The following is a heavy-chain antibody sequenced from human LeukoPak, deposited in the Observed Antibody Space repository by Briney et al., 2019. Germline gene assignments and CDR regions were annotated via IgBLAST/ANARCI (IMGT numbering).Heavy chain of an antibody. CDR1: GFTFSSYS. CDR2: ISSSSSYI. CDR3: ARGPNSNWSGLDF. V-gene: IGHV3-21*01. Sequence: GGSLRLSCAASGFTFSSYSMNWVRQAPGKGLEWVSSISSSSSYIYYADSVKGRFTISRDNAKNSLYLQVNNLRAEDTAVYYCARGPNSNWSGLDFWGQGTLLTVSS. J-gene: IGHJ4*02. D-gene: IGHD6-6*01.